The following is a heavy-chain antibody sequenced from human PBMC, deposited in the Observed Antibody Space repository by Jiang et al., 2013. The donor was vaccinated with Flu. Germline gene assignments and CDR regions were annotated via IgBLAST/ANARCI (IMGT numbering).Heavy chain of an antibody. CDR3: TREFNY. CDR2: INPNSGDT. J-gene: IGHJ4*02. V-gene: IGHV1-2*02. CDR1: GYSITGYY. Sequence: QSGAEVKKPGASVKVSCKASGYSITGYYMHWVRQAPGQGLEWMGWINPNSGDTNYAQRFQGRVTMTRDTSISTAYMELSRLTSDDTALYFCTREFNYWGQGTLVTVSS.